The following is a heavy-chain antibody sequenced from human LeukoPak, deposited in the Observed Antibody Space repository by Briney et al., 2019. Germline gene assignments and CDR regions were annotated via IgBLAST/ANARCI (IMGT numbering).Heavy chain of an antibody. CDR1: GGSISSYY. CDR2: IYTSGST. CDR3: ARDKPSIAVAGKGRWSEAFDI. V-gene: IGHV4-4*07. J-gene: IGHJ3*02. D-gene: IGHD6-19*01. Sequence: ASETLSLTCTVSGGSISSYYWSWIRQPAWKGLEWIGGIYTSGSTNYNPSLKSRVTMPVDTSKNQFSLKLSSVTAADTAVYYCARDKPSIAVAGKGRWSEAFDIWGQGTMVTVSS.